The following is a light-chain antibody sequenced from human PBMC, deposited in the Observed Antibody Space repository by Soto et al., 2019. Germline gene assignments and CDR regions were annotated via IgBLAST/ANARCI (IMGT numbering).Light chain of an antibody. Sequence: EIVMTQSPATLSVSPGERATLSCRASQSVSSNLAWYQQKPGQAPRLLIYGASTRATGIPARFSGSGSGTDFTLTISSLQSEAFAVYYCQKYNNWPPWTFGQVTKVEIK. CDR2: GAS. CDR1: QSVSSN. V-gene: IGKV3-15*01. CDR3: QKYNNWPPWT. J-gene: IGKJ1*01.